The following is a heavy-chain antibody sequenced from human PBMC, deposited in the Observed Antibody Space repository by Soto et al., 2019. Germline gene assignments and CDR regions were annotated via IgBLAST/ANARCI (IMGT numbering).Heavy chain of an antibody. CDR3: ARDLVVVVPAAMDYYYYMDV. D-gene: IGHD2-2*01. CDR2: ISAYNGNT. J-gene: IGHJ6*03. Sequence: GASVKVSCKASCYTFTSYGISLLRHSPGQWLECMGWISAYNGNTNYAQKLQGRVTMTTDTSTSTAYMELRSLRSDDTAVYYCARDLVVVVPAAMDYYYYMDVWGKGTTVTVSS. V-gene: IGHV1-18*01. CDR1: CYTFTSYG.